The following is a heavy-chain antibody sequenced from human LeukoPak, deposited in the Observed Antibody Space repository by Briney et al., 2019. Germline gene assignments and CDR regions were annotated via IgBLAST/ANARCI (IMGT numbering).Heavy chain of an antibody. V-gene: IGHV4-59*12. Sequence: LGSLCLSSAVSGGSISGYYWGSGWQRPRERVGRGGCNYYRGTTNYHPSLKSRVTISVDTSKNQFSLKLSSVTAADTAVYYCARAPPMTTVIRSHYYYYYGMDVWGQGTTVTVSS. D-gene: IGHD4-11*01. CDR1: GGSISGYY. CDR2: NYYRGTT. CDR3: ARAPPMTTVIRSHYYYYYGMDV. J-gene: IGHJ6*02.